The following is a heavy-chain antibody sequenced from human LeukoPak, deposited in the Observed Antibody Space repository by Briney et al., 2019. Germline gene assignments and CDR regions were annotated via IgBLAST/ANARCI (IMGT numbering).Heavy chain of an antibody. CDR3: ARGRGYSYAFDP. Sequence: SETLSLTCTVSGGSISSYFWSWIRQPPGKGVEWIGYAYYSGSTSYNPSLKSRVTISIDTSKNQVSLKLTSVTAADTAVYYCARGRGYSYAFDPWGQGTLVTVSS. J-gene: IGHJ5*02. V-gene: IGHV4-59*01. CDR1: GGSISSYF. CDR2: AYYSGST. D-gene: IGHD5-18*01.